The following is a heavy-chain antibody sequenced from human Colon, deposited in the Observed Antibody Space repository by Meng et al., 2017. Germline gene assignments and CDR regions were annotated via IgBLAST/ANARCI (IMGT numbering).Heavy chain of an antibody. Sequence: GGSLRLSCAASGFTFSNAWMSWVRQAPGKGLEWVGRIKSKTDGGTTDYAAPVKGRFTISRDDSKDTLYLQMNSLKTEDTAEYYCTSGVPELLVPLEYGMDDWGQGTTVTVSS. CDR1: GFTFSNAW. CDR2: IKSKTDGGTT. J-gene: IGHJ6*02. V-gene: IGHV3-15*01. D-gene: IGHD1-26*01. CDR3: TSGVPELLVPLEYGMDD.